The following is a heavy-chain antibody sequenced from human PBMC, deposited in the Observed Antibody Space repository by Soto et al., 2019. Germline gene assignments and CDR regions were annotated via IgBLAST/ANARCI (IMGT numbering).Heavy chain of an antibody. V-gene: IGHV3-21*01. D-gene: IGHD4-4*01. CDR2: ISSSSSYI. CDR3: AKVKTTVTKSFDY. J-gene: IGHJ4*02. CDR1: GFTFSSYS. Sequence: PGGSLRLSCAASGFTFSSYSMNWVRQAPGKGLEWVSSISSSSSYIYYADSVKGRFTISRDNAKNSLYLQMNSLRAEDTAVYYGAKVKTTVTKSFDYWGQGTPVTVSS.